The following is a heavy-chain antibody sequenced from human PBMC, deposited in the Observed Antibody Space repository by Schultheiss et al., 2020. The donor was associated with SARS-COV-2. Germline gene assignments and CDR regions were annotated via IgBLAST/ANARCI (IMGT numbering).Heavy chain of an antibody. CDR1: GYSFTSYW. V-gene: IGHV5-51*01. Sequence: GGSLRLSCKGSGYSFTSYWIGWVRQMPGKGLEWMGIIYPGDSDTRYSPSFQGQVTISADKSISTAYLQWSSLKSSYTAMYYCASQGSTSGWFDSWGQGTLVTVSS. CDR2: IYPGDSDT. CDR3: ASQGSTSGWFDS. D-gene: IGHD2-2*01. J-gene: IGHJ5*01.